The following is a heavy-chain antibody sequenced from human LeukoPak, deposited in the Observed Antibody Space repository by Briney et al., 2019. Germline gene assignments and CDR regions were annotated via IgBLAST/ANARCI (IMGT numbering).Heavy chain of an antibody. CDR2: IFHSGSS. CDR1: GDSISSGDYS. D-gene: IGHD3-10*01. Sequence: KASETLSLTCAVSGDSISSGDYSWSWIRQPSGKGLEWIGYIFHSGSSYYNPSLKSRVTISVDKSKNQFSLRLTSVTAADTAVYYCARELWFVNAPGYWFDPWGQGTLVTVSS. CDR3: ARELWFVNAPGYWFDP. V-gene: IGHV4-30-2*01. J-gene: IGHJ5*02.